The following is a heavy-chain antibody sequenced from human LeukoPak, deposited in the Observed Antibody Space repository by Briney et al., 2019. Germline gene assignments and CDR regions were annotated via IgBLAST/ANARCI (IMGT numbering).Heavy chain of an antibody. D-gene: IGHD3-3*01. CDR2: ISGTGGST. V-gene: IGHV3-23*01. J-gene: IGHJ5*02. CDR3: ARSYTHYDFWSGYTYQNYFDP. Sequence: GGSLRLSCAASGLTFSSYAMSWVRQAPGKGLDWVSTISGTGGSTYYGDSVKGRFTISRDNSKNTVYLQMDSLRAEDTAVYYCARSYTHYDFWSGYTYQNYFDPWGQGTLVTVSS. CDR1: GLTFSSYA.